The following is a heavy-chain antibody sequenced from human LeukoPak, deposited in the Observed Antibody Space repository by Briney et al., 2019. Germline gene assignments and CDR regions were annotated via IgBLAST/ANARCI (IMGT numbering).Heavy chain of an antibody. CDR1: GYTLTELS. CDR3: ATGQQLVQAPGVSFFDP. J-gene: IGHJ5*02. D-gene: IGHD6-13*01. CDR2: FDPEDGET. Sequence: ASVKVSCKVSGYTLTELSMHWVRQAPGKGLEWMGGFDPEDGETIYAQKFQGRVTMTEDTSTDTAYMELSSLRSEDTAVYYCATGQQLVQAPGVSFFDPWGQGTLVTVSS. V-gene: IGHV1-24*01.